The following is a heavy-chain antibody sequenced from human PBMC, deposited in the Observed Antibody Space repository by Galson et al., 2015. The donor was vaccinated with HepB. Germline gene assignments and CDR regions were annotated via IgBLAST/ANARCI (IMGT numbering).Heavy chain of an antibody. CDR1: GGSISSGGYY. D-gene: IGHD3-16*01. Sequence: TLSLTCTVSGGSISSGGYYWSWIRQHPGKGLEWIGYIYYSGSTYYNPSLKSRVTISVDMFKNHFSLKLSSVTAADTAVYYCARIITFGGEDWGQGTLATVSS. CDR2: IYYSGST. CDR3: ARIITFGGED. V-gene: IGHV4-31*03. J-gene: IGHJ4*02.